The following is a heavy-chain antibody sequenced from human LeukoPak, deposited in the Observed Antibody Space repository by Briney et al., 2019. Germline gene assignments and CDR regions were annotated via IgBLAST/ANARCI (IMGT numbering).Heavy chain of an antibody. CDR3: TRTNYDSSGYYYGNWFDP. CDR2: IIPIFGTA. Sequence: ASVKVSCKASGGTFSSYAISWVRQAPGQGLEWMGGIIPIFGTANYAQKFQGRVTITADESTSTAYMELSSLRSEDTAVYYCTRTNYDSSGYYYGNWFDPWGQGTLVTVSS. D-gene: IGHD3-22*01. CDR1: GGTFSSYA. V-gene: IGHV1-69*13. J-gene: IGHJ5*02.